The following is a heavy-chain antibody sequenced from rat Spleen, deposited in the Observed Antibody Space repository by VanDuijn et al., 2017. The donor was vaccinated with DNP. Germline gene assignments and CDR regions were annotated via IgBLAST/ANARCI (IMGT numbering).Heavy chain of an antibody. CDR1: GFTFSNYY. D-gene: IGHD1-11*01. V-gene: IGHV5-27*01. CDR2: ISASGGST. J-gene: IGHJ2*01. Sequence: EVQLVESGGGLVQPGRSLKLSCAASGFTFSNYYMAWVRQAPKKGLEWVAFISASGGSTSYRDSVKGRFIISRDNAKSILYLQMDSLRSEDTATFYCTTDFERGYWGQGVMVTVSS. CDR3: TTDFERGY.